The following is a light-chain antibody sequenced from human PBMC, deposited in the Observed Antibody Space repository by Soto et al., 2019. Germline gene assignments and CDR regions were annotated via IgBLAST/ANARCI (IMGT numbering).Light chain of an antibody. Sequence: IVLTHSPATLSLSPGETATLPCRSSQSVRNYLAWYQQKPGQAPRLLIYDASNRATGIPARFSGTGSETDFTLTLSSLEPEDFAIYYCQQRSKMPLTFGHGTKVDIK. CDR2: DAS. CDR3: QQRSKMPLT. J-gene: IGKJ1*01. CDR1: QSVRNY. V-gene: IGKV3-11*01.